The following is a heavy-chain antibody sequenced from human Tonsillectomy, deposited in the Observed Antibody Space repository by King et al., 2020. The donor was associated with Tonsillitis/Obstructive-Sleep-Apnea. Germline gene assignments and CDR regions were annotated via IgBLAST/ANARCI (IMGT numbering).Heavy chain of an antibody. D-gene: IGHD6-13*01. CDR1: GGSFSGYY. J-gene: IGHJ4*02. CDR2: INHSGST. Sequence: VQLQQWGAGLLKPSETLSLPCAVYGGSFSGYYWSWIRQPPGKGLEWIGEINHSGSTNYNPSLKSRVTISVDTSKNQFSLKLSSVTAADTAVYYCARAGYSSSWYTFYYWGQGTLVTVSS. V-gene: IGHV4-34*01. CDR3: ARAGYSSSWYTFYY.